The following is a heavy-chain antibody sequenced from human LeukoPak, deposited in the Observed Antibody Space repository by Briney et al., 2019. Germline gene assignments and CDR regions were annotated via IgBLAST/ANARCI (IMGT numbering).Heavy chain of an antibody. D-gene: IGHD4-17*01. CDR1: GGSISSSSYY. J-gene: IGHJ4*02. Sequence: SETLSLTCTVSGGSISSSSYYWGWIRQPPGKGLEWIGSIYHSGSTYYNPSLKSRVTISVDTSKNQFSLKLSSVTAADTAVYYCARGGGVTTDFDYWGQGTLVTVSS. CDR3: ARGGGVTTDFDY. CDR2: IYHSGST. V-gene: IGHV4-39*07.